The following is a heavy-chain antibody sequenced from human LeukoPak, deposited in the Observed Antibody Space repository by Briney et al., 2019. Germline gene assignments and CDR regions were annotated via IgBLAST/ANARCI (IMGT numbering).Heavy chain of an antibody. D-gene: IGHD3-3*01. J-gene: IGHJ6*02. CDR3: ARDRYDFWSGSPYGMDA. CDR2: ISSSGSTI. V-gene: IGHV3-48*03. Sequence: PGGSLRLSCAASGFTFSSYEMNWVRQAPGKGLEWVSYISSSGSTIYYADSVKGRFTISRDNAKNSLYLQMNSLRAEDTAVYYCARDRYDFWSGSPYGMDAWGQGTTVTVSS. CDR1: GFTFSSYE.